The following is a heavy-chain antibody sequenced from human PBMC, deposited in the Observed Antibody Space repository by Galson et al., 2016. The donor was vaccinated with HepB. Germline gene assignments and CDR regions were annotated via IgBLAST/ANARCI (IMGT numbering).Heavy chain of an antibody. CDR3: ARDGGNGAFDI. CDR2: LWYDGSNK. D-gene: IGHD4-23*01. V-gene: IGHV3-33*01. Sequence: SLRLSCAASGFSFTNYDMHWVRQAPGKGLEWVASLWYDGSNKNSADSVKGRFAISRDNSKSTLYLQMNSLRVEDTAVYYCARDGGNGAFDIWGQGTRVTVSS. J-gene: IGHJ3*02. CDR1: GFSFTNYD.